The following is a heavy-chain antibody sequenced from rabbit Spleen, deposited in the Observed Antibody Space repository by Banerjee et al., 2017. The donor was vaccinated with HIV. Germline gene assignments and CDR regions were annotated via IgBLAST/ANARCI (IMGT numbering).Heavy chain of an antibody. D-gene: IGHD1-1*01. J-gene: IGHJ4*01. CDR2: IDTGSSGFT. CDR1: GVSFSGDSY. CDR3: ARDLDGVIGWNFGW. V-gene: IGHV1S40*01. Sequence: QSVEESGGDLVKPGASLTLTCTASGVSFSGDSYMCWVRQAPGKGLEWIACIDTGSSGFTYFASWAKGRFTISKTSSTTVTLQMTSLPVAGTATYFCARDLDGVIGWNFGWWGPGTLVTVS.